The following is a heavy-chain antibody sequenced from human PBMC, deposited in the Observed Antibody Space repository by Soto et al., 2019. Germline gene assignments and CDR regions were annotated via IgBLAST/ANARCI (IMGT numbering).Heavy chain of an antibody. J-gene: IGHJ6*02. CDR1: GLTFSDAW. V-gene: IGHV3-15*01. D-gene: IGHD1-1*01. CDR2: IKNSGTT. CDR3: SWNADDYHGMLV. Sequence: EVQVLESGGGLVKPGDSLRLSCVVSGLTFSDAWVSWVRQAPGKGLEWLGRIKNSGTTDYPAPVKGRFIISRDDSKNTLYLQMNSLKSEDTAVYYCSWNADDYHGMLVWGQGTTVTVSS.